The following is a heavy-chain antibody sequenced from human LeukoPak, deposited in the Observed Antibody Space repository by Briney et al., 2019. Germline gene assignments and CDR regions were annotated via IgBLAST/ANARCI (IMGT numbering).Heavy chain of an antibody. V-gene: IGHV1-24*01. CDR2: FDPEDGET. J-gene: IGHJ5*02. Sequence: GASVKVSCKVSGYTLTELSMHWVRQVPGKGLEWMGGFDPEDGETIYAQKFQGRVTMTEDTSTDTAYMELSSLRSEDTAVYYCATGSQMATIFDPWGQGTLVTVSS. CDR1: GYTLTELS. D-gene: IGHD5-24*01. CDR3: ATGSQMATIFDP.